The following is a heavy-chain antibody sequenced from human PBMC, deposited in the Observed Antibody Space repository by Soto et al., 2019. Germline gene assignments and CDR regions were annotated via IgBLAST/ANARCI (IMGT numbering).Heavy chain of an antibody. J-gene: IGHJ6*02. CDR2: LDQNGGT. Sequence: QVQLQQWGAGLLKASETLSLTCAVVGDSLRGQSWNWIRQSPGKGLEWIGELDQNGGTNYNPSLKSRAIISDDTYKNQFSLTLTSVTAADTAVYYCAREDSYGWSGESLDVWGQGTTVTVSS. V-gene: IGHV4-34*01. D-gene: IGHD6-19*01. CDR3: AREDSYGWSGESLDV. CDR1: GDSLRGQS.